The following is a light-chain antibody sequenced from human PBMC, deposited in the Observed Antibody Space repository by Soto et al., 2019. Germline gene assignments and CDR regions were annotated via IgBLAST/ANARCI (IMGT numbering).Light chain of an antibody. J-gene: IGLJ1*01. CDR2: SVS. CDR3: ISYAGSNNYV. CDR1: SSDIGTYNH. V-gene: IGLV2-14*01. Sequence: QSVLTQPASVSGSPGQSITISCSGTSSDIGTYNHVAWFQQSPGKTPKLVIYSVSDRPSGVSYRFSGSKSGNTASLTISGLQADDEADYYCISYAGSNNYVFGTGTKVTVL.